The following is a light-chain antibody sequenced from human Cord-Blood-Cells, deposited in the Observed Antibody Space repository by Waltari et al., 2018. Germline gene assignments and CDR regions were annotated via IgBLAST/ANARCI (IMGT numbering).Light chain of an antibody. V-gene: IGLV2-14*03. Sequence: QSALTQPASVSGSPRQSITISRTGTRSDVGGSNYVSWYQQHPVKPPKLMIYDVSNRPSGVSNRFSGSKSGNTASLTISGLKAEDEADYYCSSYTSSSTLVFGTETKVTVL. J-gene: IGLJ1*01. CDR3: SSYTSSSTLV. CDR1: RSDVGGSNY. CDR2: DVS.